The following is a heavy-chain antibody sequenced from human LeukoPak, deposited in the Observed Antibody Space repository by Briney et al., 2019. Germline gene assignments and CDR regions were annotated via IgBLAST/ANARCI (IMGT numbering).Heavy chain of an antibody. CDR2: INHSGST. Sequence: SETLSLTCAVYGGSFSGYYWSWIRQPPGKGLEWIGEINHSGSTNYNPSLKSRVTISVDTSKNQFSLKLSSVTAADTAVYYCARASYDSSGSYFYYYYYGMDVWGQGTTVTVSS. CDR3: ARASYDSSGSYFYYYYYGMDV. CDR1: GGSFSGYY. J-gene: IGHJ6*02. V-gene: IGHV4-34*01. D-gene: IGHD3-22*01.